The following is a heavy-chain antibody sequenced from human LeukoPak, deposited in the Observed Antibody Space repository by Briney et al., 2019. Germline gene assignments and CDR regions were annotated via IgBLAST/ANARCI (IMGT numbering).Heavy chain of an antibody. J-gene: IGHJ4*02. D-gene: IGHD6-13*01. CDR1: GFTFSNHW. CDR2: VNSDGSST. Sequence: GGSLRLSCAASGFTFSNHWMHWVRQAPGKGLVWVSRVNSDGSSTTYADSVKGRFTISRDNAKNTLYLQMNSLRAEDTALYYCTAIEASGRRKFDYWGRGTLVTVSS. V-gene: IGHV3-74*01. CDR3: TAIEASGRRKFDY.